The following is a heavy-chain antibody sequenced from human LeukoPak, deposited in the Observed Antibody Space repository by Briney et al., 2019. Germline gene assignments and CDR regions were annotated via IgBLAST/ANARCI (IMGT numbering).Heavy chain of an antibody. CDR1: GFTFSSYA. Sequence: GGSLRLSCAVSGFTFSSYAMSWVRQAPGKGLEWVSSISSSGRYRYYADSVRGRFIISRDDAKKSLFLHMNSLRAEATALSYCAAWNHTGTFVAFDHCGEGALITVSS. D-gene: IGHD1-14*01. V-gene: IGHV3-21*04. CDR2: ISSSGRYR. J-gene: IGHJ4*02. CDR3: AAWNHTGTFVAFDH.